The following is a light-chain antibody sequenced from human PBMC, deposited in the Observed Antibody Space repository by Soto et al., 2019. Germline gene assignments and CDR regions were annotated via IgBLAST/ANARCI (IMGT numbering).Light chain of an antibody. Sequence: ELVLTQSPGSLSLSPGERATLSCRASQSVDSHLVWYQQMPGQAPRLLIFGASNRATGIPARFSGSGSGTDFTLAINRLEPDDFAVYYCQQRDDWPITFGQGTRLEIK. V-gene: IGKV3-11*01. CDR1: QSVDSH. CDR3: QQRDDWPIT. J-gene: IGKJ5*01. CDR2: GAS.